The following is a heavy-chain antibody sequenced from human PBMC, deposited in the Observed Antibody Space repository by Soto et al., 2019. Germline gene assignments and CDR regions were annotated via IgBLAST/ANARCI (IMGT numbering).Heavy chain of an antibody. CDR1: GFSLDTSGVG. D-gene: IGHD6-19*01. CDR3: ARSYNSGWSKGAFDL. Sequence: QFTLKESGPTLVKPTQTLTLTCTFSGFSLDTSGVGVGWIRQPPGKALEWLALIYWDDDKRYSPSLKSRLTITKDTSKNQVVLSMTNMDPVDTGTYYCARSYNSGWSKGAFDLWGQGTMVTVSS. CDR2: IYWDDDK. V-gene: IGHV2-5*02. J-gene: IGHJ3*01.